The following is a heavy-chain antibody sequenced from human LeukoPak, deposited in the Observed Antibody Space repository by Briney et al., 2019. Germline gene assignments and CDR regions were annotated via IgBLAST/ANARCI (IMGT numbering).Heavy chain of an antibody. D-gene: IGHD2-2*01. Sequence: ASVKVSCKASGYTFTSYGISWVRQAPGQGLEWMGWISAYNGNTNYAQKLQGRVTMTRDTSISTAYMELSRLRSDDTAVYYCAREYCSSTSCDHYFDYWGQGTLVTVSS. V-gene: IGHV1-18*01. J-gene: IGHJ4*02. CDR1: GYTFTSYG. CDR2: ISAYNGNT. CDR3: AREYCSSTSCDHYFDY.